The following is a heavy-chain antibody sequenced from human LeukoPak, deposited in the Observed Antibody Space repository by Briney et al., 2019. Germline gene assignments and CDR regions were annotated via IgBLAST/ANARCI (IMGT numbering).Heavy chain of an antibody. Sequence: GGSLRLSCAASGFTFSRSWMTCVRQAPGKGLEFVANINQDGSVKNYVDFVRGRFTISRDNAKNSLYLQMNSLRAEDTAVYYCARDPGFSAFDIWGQGTMVTVSS. D-gene: IGHD6-25*01. J-gene: IGHJ3*02. V-gene: IGHV3-7*01. CDR1: GFTFSRSW. CDR2: INQDGSVK. CDR3: ARDPGFSAFDI.